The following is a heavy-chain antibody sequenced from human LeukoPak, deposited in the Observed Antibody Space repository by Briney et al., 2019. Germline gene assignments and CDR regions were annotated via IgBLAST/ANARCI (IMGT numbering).Heavy chain of an antibody. CDR1: GFTFSSYA. CDR3: AKDSPYYNSLDY. D-gene: IGHD3-10*01. V-gene: IGHV3-23*01. J-gene: IGHJ4*02. Sequence: PGGSLRLSCAASGFTFSSYAMHWVRQAPGKGLEWVSAISGSGGRTYYADSVKGRFTISRDNSKNTLYLQMNSLRAEDTAVYYCAKDSPYYNSLDYWGQGTLVTVSS. CDR2: ISGSGGRT.